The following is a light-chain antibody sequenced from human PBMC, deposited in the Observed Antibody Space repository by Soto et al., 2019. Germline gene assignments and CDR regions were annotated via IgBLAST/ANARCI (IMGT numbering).Light chain of an antibody. CDR3: QQYYSHPQA. CDR1: QGISSY. Sequence: AIRMTQSPSSFSASTGDRVTITCRASQGISSYLAWYQQKPGKAPKLLIYAASTLQSGVPSRFSGSGSGTDFTLTISCLQYEDFATYYCQQYYSHPQAFGQGTKVEIK. V-gene: IGKV1-8*01. J-gene: IGKJ1*01. CDR2: AAS.